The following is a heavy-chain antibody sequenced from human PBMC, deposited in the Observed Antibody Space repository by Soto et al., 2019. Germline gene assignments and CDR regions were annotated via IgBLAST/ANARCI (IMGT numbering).Heavy chain of an antibody. CDR3: ARGGRGDILTGYYRTPDHHFFDI. V-gene: IGHV4-31*03. CDR2: IYYSGST. J-gene: IGHJ3*02. D-gene: IGHD3-9*01. Sequence: SETLSLTCTVSGGSISSGGYYWSWIRQHPGKGLEWIGYIYYSGSTYYNPSLKSRVTISVDTSKNQFSLKLSSVTAADTAVYYCARGGRGDILTGYYRTPDHHFFDIWGQGTMVTVSS. CDR1: GGSISSGGYY.